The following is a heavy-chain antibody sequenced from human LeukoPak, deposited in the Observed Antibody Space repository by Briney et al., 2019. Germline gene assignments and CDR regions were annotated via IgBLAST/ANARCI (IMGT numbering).Heavy chain of an antibody. D-gene: IGHD3-3*02. CDR1: GGSFSGYY. Sequence: SETLSLTCAVYGGSFSGYYWSWIRQPPGKGLEWIGEINHSGSTNYNPSLKSRVTISVDTSKNQFSLKLSSVTAADTAVYYCARGVLAYFDHWGQGTLVTVSS. CDR3: ARGVLAYFDH. CDR2: INHSGST. V-gene: IGHV4-34*01. J-gene: IGHJ4*02.